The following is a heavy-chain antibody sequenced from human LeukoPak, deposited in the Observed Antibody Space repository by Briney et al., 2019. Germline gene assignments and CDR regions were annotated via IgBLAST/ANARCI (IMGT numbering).Heavy chain of an antibody. CDR3: ARAPYSGYGYFDY. CDR1: GGSISSGGYY. D-gene: IGHD5-12*01. J-gene: IGHJ4*02. Sequence: SQTLSLTCTVSGGSISSGGYYWGWIRQHPGKGLEWIGYIYYSGSTYYNPSLKSRVTISVDTSKNQFSLKLSSVTAADTAVYYCARAPYSGYGYFDYWGQGTLVTVSS. CDR2: IYYSGST. V-gene: IGHV4-31*03.